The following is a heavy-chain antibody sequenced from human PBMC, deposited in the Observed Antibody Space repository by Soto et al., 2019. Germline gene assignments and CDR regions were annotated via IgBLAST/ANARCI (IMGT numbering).Heavy chain of an antibody. CDR2: ISYDGSNK. V-gene: IGHV3-30-3*01. CDR3: ARELGGPFDY. CDR1: GFTFSSYA. Sequence: QVQLVESGGGVVQPGRSLRLSCAASGFTFSSYAMHWVRQAPGKGLEWVAVISYDGSNKYYADSVKGRFTISRDNSKNTPYLQMNSLRAEDTAVYYCARELGGPFDYWGQGTLVTVSS. D-gene: IGHD3-10*01. J-gene: IGHJ4*02.